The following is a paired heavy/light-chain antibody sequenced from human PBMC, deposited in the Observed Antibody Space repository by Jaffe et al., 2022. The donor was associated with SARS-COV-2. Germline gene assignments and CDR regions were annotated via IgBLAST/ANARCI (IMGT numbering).Light chain of an antibody. CDR1: NIGGKN. CDR3: QVWDINTWV. Sequence: SYELTQSLSVSVAPGQTAKITCGGNNIGGKNVHWYQQKPGQAPVLVIYGNINRPSGIPERFSGSNSGSTATLTISGAQAGDEADYFCQVWDINTWVFGGGTKLTVL. V-gene: IGLV3-9*01. CDR2: GNI. J-gene: IGLJ3*02.
Heavy chain of an antibody. Sequence: QVQLVQSGAEVKKPGASVKVSCRVSGYTLTDLSMHWVRQAPGKGLEWMGGFDPEDGETVYAQKFQGRVTMTADTSTDTAYMELSSLTSDDTAMYYCATDRAGYLLAAAGRYAMDVWGQGTTVIVSS. D-gene: IGHD6-13*01. CDR2: FDPEDGET. CDR3: ATDRAGYLLAAAGRYAMDV. J-gene: IGHJ6*02. CDR1: GYTLTDLS. V-gene: IGHV1-24*01.